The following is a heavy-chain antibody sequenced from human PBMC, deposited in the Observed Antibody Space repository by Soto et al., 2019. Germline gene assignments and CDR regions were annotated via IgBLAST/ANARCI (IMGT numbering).Heavy chain of an antibody. Sequence: GGSLRLSCAASGFTFSSYAMSWVRQAPGKGLEWVSALSGGGGTTYYADSVKGRFTITRDNAKNSLYLHMNSLSAEDTAVYYCARDRGCSGGICYRDLGYWGQGTLVTVSS. CDR2: LSGGGGTT. CDR1: GFTFSSYA. J-gene: IGHJ4*02. CDR3: ARDRGCSGGICYRDLGY. D-gene: IGHD2-15*01. V-gene: IGHV3-23*01.